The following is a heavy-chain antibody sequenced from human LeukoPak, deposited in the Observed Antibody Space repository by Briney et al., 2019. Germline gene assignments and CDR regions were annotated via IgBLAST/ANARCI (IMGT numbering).Heavy chain of an antibody. V-gene: IGHV5-51*01. CDR2: IYPGDSDT. J-gene: IGHJ5*02. CDR1: GYSFTSYW. CDR3: ARRSSTVVTPSYWFDP. D-gene: IGHD4-23*01. Sequence: GESLKISCKGSGYSFTSYWIGWMRQMPGKGLEWMGIIYPGDSDTRYSPSFQGQVTISADKSISTAYLQWSSLKASDTAMYYCARRSSTVVTPSYWFDPWGQGTLVTVSS.